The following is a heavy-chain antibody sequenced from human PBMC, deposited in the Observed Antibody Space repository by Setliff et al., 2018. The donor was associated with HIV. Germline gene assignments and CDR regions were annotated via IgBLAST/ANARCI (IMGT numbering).Heavy chain of an antibody. Sequence: GASVKVSCKASGDTFSNSAIYWVRQAPGQGLEWMGIINPSDNNTKYAQKFQGRVTLASDTSTSTVYMELSSLRSEDTAMYYCAIDVSQTYNFWSGSGLDVWGQGTTVTVSS. CDR2: INPSDNNT. CDR1: GDTFSNSA. V-gene: IGHV1-46*01. CDR3: AIDVSQTYNFWSGSGLDV. D-gene: IGHD3-3*01. J-gene: IGHJ6*02.